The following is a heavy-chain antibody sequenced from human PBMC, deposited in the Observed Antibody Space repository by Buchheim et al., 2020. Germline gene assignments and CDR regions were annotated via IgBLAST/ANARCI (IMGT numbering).Heavy chain of an antibody. CDR1: GFTFSDYY. J-gene: IGHJ4*02. D-gene: IGHD5-12*01. CDR2: ISGSGSSI. V-gene: IGHV3-11*01. CDR3: ARDRGYSGYDSQPMYYFDY. Sequence: QVQLVESGGGLVKPGGSLRLSCAASGFTFSDYYMSWIRQAPGKGLEWVSYISGSGSSIYYADSVKGRFTISRDNAKNSLFLQVNSLRAEDTAVYYCARDRGYSGYDSQPMYYFDYWGQGTL.